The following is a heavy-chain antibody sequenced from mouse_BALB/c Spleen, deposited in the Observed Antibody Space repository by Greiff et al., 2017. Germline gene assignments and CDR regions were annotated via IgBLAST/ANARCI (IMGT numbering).Heavy chain of an antibody. J-gene: IGHJ3*01. D-gene: IGHD2-4*01. Sequence: EVNVVESGGGLVKPGGSLKLSCAASGFTFSSYAMSWVRQTPEKRLEWVASISSGGSTYYPDSVKGRFTISRDNARNILYLQMSSLRSEDTAMYYCARGRDDYRWFAYWGQGTLVTVSA. CDR2: ISSGGST. CDR1: GFTFSSYA. CDR3: ARGRDDYRWFAY. V-gene: IGHV5-6-5*01.